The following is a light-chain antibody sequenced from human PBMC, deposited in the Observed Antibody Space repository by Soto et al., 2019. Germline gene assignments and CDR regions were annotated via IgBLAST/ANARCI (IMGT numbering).Light chain of an antibody. V-gene: IGKV3-20*01. CDR2: DAS. J-gene: IGKJ1*01. CDR3: HQYRTSPRT. Sequence: EIVLTQSPATLSLSPGERATLSCRASQSISSYLAWYQQKPGQAPRLLIYDASNRATGIPARFSGSGSGTDFTLTISRLEPEDSAVYYCHQYRTSPRTFGQGTKVDIK. CDR1: QSISSY.